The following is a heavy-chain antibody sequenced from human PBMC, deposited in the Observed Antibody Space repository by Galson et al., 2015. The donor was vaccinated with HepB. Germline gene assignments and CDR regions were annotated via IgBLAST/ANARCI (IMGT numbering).Heavy chain of an antibody. CDR2: IRPDGSEG. Sequence: SLRLSCAASGFTFSSSWMSWVRQAPGKGLEWVANIRPDGSEGYYVDSVRGRFIISRDNAKNSLYLQMNSLSAEDTAVYYCARGQYWGQGTLVTVPS. J-gene: IGHJ4*02. CDR3: ARGQY. V-gene: IGHV3-7*04. CDR1: GFTFSSSW.